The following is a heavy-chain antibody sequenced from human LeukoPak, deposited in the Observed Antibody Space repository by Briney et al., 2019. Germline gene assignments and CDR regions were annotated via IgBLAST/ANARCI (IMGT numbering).Heavy chain of an antibody. D-gene: IGHD2-21*02. CDR1: GFTFSSYW. Sequence: GGSLRLSCAASGFTFSSYWMSWVRQAPGKGLEWVANIKQDGSEKYHVDSVKGRFTISRDNAKNSLYLQMNSLRAEDTAVYYCARVFNIVVVTATSPEPYDAFDIWGQGTMVTVSS. J-gene: IGHJ3*02. V-gene: IGHV3-7*01. CDR3: ARVFNIVVVTATSPEPYDAFDI. CDR2: IKQDGSEK.